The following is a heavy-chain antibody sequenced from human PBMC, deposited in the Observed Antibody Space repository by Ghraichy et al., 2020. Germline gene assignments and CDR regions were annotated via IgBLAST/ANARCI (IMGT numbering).Heavy chain of an antibody. Sequence: SQTLSLTCTVSGSSISSYYWSWIRQPPGKGLEWIGYIYYSGSTNYNPSLKSRVTISVDTSKNQFSLKLSSVTAADTAVYYCARDYRVSGYPNWFDPWGQGTLVTVSA. D-gene: IGHD5-12*01. CDR2: IYYSGST. J-gene: IGHJ5*02. V-gene: IGHV4-59*01. CDR3: ARDYRVSGYPNWFDP. CDR1: GSSISSYY.